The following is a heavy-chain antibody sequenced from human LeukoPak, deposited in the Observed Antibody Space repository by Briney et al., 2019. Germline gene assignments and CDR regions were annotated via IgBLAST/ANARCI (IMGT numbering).Heavy chain of an antibody. V-gene: IGHV1-2*02. CDR2: INPNSGGT. CDR1: GYTFTGYD. J-gene: IGHJ4*02. CDR3: ARDPEDRVPAAIRFFDY. Sequence: ASVKVSCKASGYTFTGYDMHWVRQAPGQGLEWMGLINPNSGGTNYAQKFQGRVTMTRDTSISTAYMELSRLRSDDTAVYYCARDPEDRVPAAIRFFDYWGQGTLVTVS. D-gene: IGHD2-2*01.